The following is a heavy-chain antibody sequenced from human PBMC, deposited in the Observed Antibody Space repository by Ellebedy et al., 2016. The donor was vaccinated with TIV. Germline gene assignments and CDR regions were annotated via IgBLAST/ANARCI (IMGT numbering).Heavy chain of an antibody. V-gene: IGHV4-39*01. Sequence: SETLSLXXTVSGGSISSISYYWGWIRQPPGKGLEWIGSIYYSGRTYYNPSLKSRVIISVDTSKNQFSLRLSSVTAADTAVYYCARLAYSSSSRDYYYGMDVWGQGTTVTVSS. CDR1: GGSISSISYY. CDR3: ARLAYSSSSRDYYYGMDV. J-gene: IGHJ6*02. CDR2: IYYSGRT. D-gene: IGHD6-6*01.